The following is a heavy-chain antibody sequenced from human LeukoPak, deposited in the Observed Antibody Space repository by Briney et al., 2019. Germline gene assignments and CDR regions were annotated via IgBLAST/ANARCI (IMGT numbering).Heavy chain of an antibody. V-gene: IGHV4-38-2*02. CDR2: IYHSGST. Sequence: PSETLSLTCTVSGYSISSGYYWGWTRQPPGKGLEWIGSIYHSGSTYYNPSPKSRGTTSVDTSTNQFSLMLSTVPAATTARVYFARVLAGASDIWGQGTMVTVSS. J-gene: IGHJ3*02. CDR3: ARVLAGASDI. D-gene: IGHD3-10*01. CDR1: GYSISSGYY.